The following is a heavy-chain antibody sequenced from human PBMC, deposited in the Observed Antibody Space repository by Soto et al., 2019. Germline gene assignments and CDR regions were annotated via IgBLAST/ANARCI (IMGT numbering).Heavy chain of an antibody. CDR1: GGTFSSYA. D-gene: IGHD4-17*01. V-gene: IGHV1-69*13. Sequence: SVKVSCKASGGTFSSYAISWVRQAPGQGLEWMGGIIPIFGTANYAQKFQGRVTITADESTSTAYMELSSLRSEDTAVYYCASYDYGESYYFDSWGQGTLVTVSS. J-gene: IGHJ4*02. CDR3: ASYDYGESYYFDS. CDR2: IIPIFGTA.